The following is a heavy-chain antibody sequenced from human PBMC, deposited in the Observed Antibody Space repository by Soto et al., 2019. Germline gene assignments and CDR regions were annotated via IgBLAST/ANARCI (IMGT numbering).Heavy chain of an antibody. V-gene: IGHV1-3*01. Sequence: GASVKVSCKTSGYTFTSHAMHWVRQAPGQRLEWMGWINADNGNTKYSQKFKGRVTITRDTSASTAYMELSSLRSEDTAVYYCARGRIAARPWWFDPWGQGTLVTVSS. J-gene: IGHJ5*02. CDR3: ARGRIAARPWWFDP. CDR1: GYTFTSHA. D-gene: IGHD6-6*01. CDR2: INADNGNT.